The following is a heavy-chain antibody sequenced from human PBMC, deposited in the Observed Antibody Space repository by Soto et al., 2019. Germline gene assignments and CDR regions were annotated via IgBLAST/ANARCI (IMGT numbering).Heavy chain of an antibody. Sequence: ASVKVSCKASGYTFTSYGISWVRQAPGQGLEWMGWISAYNGNTNYAQKLQGRVTMTTDTSTSTAYMELRSLRSDDTAVYYCARDAPIEEIAGAAQVAFDIWGQGTMVTVSS. V-gene: IGHV1-18*01. CDR1: GYTFTSYG. CDR2: ISAYNGNT. D-gene: IGHD6-13*01. CDR3: ARDAPIEEIAGAAQVAFDI. J-gene: IGHJ3*02.